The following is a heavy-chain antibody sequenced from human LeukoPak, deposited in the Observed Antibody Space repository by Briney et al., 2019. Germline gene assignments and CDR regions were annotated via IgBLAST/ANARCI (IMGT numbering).Heavy chain of an antibody. CDR3: RRGLGNTEGHGGLIW. Sequence: SETLSLTCAVYGESFRGYYWSWIRQPPGKGLEWIGEINHSGSTNYNPSLKSRVTISVDTSKNQFSLKLSSLTAGNPAVYYWRRGLGNTEGHGGLIWGGEGTLVTLPS. J-gene: IGHJ4*02. CDR2: INHSGST. D-gene: IGHD3-16*01. CDR1: GESFRGYY. V-gene: IGHV4-34*01.